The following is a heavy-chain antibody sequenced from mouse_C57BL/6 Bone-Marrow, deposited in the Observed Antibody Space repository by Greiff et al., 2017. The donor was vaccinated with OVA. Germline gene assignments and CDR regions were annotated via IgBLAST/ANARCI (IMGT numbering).Heavy chain of an antibody. V-gene: IGHV5-17*01. CDR3: ARMYGDDGGGYAMDY. CDR1: GFTFSDYG. D-gene: IGHD2-2*01. J-gene: IGHJ4*01. CDR2: ISSGSSTI. Sequence: DVKLVESGGGLVKPGGSLKLSCAASGFTFSDYGMHWVRQAPEKGLEWVAYISSGSSTIYYADTVKGRFTISRDNAKNTLFLQMTSLRAEDTAMYDCARMYGDDGGGYAMDYWGQGTSVTVSS.